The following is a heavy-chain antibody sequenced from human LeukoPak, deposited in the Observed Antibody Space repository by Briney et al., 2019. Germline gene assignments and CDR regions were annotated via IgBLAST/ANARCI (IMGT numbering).Heavy chain of an antibody. CDR3: ARWGNTRNYYGSGRELFDP. CDR1: GYTFTSYY. CDR2: INPSGGST. J-gene: IGHJ5*02. D-gene: IGHD3-10*01. V-gene: IGHV1-46*01. Sequence: GASVKVSCKASGYTFTSYYMHWVRQAPGQGLEWMGIINPSGGSTSYAQKFQGRVTMTRNTSISTAYMELSSLRSEDTAVYYCARWGNTRNYYGSGRELFDPWGQGTLVTVSS.